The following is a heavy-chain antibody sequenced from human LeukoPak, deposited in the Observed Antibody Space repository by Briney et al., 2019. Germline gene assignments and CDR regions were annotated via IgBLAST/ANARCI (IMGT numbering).Heavy chain of an antibody. Sequence: GASVKVSCKASGGTFSSYAISWVRQAPGQGLEWMGGIIPIFGTANYAQKFQGRVTITTDESTSTAYMELSSLRSEDTAAYYCARSPIVGATTPYFDYWGQGTLVTVSS. CDR3: ARSPIVGATTPYFDY. CDR2: IIPIFGTA. CDR1: GGTFSSYA. V-gene: IGHV1-69*05. J-gene: IGHJ4*02. D-gene: IGHD1-26*01.